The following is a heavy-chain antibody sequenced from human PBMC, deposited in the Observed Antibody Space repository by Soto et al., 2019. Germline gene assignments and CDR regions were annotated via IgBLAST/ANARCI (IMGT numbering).Heavy chain of an antibody. CDR1: GFTFSSYG. V-gene: IGHV3-33*01. J-gene: IGHJ4*02. CDR2: IWYDGSNK. Sequence: QVQLVESGGGVVQPGRSLRLSCAASGFTFSSYGMHWVRQAPGKGLEWVAVIWYDGSNKYYVDSVKGRFTISRDNSKNTLHLQMNRLRAEDTAVYYCARDHQTGDYLTYYFDYWGQGTLVTVSS. CDR3: ARDHQTGDYLTYYFDY. D-gene: IGHD7-27*01.